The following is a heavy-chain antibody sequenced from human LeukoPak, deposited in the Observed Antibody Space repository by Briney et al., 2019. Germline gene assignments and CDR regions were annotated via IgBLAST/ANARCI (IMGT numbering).Heavy chain of an antibody. CDR2: IYPGDSDT. CDR3: ARRGYCSGGSCLFNWFDP. V-gene: IGHV5-51*01. J-gene: IGHJ5*02. D-gene: IGHD2-15*01. Sequence: GASLKISCKGSGYSFTSYWIGWVRQMPGKGLEWMGIIYPGDSDTRYSPSFQGQVTISADKSISTAYLQWSSLKASDTAMYYCARRGYCSGGSCLFNWFDPWGQGTLVTVSS. CDR1: GYSFTSYW.